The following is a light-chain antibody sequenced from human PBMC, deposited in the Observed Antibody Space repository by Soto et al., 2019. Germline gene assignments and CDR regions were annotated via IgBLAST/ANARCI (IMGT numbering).Light chain of an antibody. CDR2: AAS. Sequence: IQLTQSPSSLSASVGDRVTITCRASQGISNYLGWYQQKPGKAPKLLIYAASTLQTGVPSRFSGGGSGTDFTLTISRLEPEDFAVYYCQQYGSSGTFGQGTKVDI. CDR3: QQYGSSGT. J-gene: IGKJ1*01. V-gene: IGKV1-9*01. CDR1: QGISNY.